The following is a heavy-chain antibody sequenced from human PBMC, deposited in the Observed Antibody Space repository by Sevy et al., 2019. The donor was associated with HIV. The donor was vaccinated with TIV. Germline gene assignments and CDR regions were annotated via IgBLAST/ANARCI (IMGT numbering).Heavy chain of an antibody. J-gene: IGHJ6*02. CDR1: GFTFSDPW. V-gene: IGHV3-15*01. Sequence: GGSLRLSCLASGFTFSDPWMSWVRQAPGKGLEWVGRIKSKADCGKTDYAGHVKGRFTISRDDSKNTLYLKMESLQTVDSAGYYCTTQPSLRFAMMLVAEGCMDVWGQRTTVTVSS. CDR2: IKSKADCGKT. CDR3: TTQPSLRFAMMLVAEGCMDV. D-gene: IGHD3-22*01.